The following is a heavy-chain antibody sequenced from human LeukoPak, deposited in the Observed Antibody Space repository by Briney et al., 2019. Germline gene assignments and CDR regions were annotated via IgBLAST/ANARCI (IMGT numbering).Heavy chain of an antibody. V-gene: IGHV3-21*01. Sequence: PGGSLRLSCAASGFTFSSYSMNWVRQAPGKGLEWVSSISSSSSYIYYADSVKGRFTISRDNAKNSLYLQMNSLRAEDTAVYFCARERQDTIVHSGAFDIWGQGTMVTVSS. J-gene: IGHJ3*02. CDR3: ARERQDTIVHSGAFDI. CDR1: GFTFSSYS. CDR2: ISSSSSYI. D-gene: IGHD3-10*01.